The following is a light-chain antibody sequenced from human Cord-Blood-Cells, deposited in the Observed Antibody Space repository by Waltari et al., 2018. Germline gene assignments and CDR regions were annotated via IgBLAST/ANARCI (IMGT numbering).Light chain of an antibody. Sequence: QSVLTRQTSVSGAAGQRVTIPCPGGSSHIGAGYDVPWYQQLPVTAPKLLIYGNSNRPSGVPDRFSGSKSGTSASLAITGLQAEDEADYYCQSYDSSLSGYVFGTGTKVTVL. V-gene: IGLV1-40*01. J-gene: IGLJ1*01. CDR1: SSHIGAGYD. CDR2: GNS. CDR3: QSYDSSLSGYV.